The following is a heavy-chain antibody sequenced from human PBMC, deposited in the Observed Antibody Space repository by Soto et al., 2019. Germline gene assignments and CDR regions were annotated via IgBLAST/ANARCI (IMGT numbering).Heavy chain of an antibody. CDR3: ARVMEQMLLPDAFEI. V-gene: IGHV4-4*02. Sequence: QVQLHESGPGLVKPSGTLSLTCAVSGGSISSSNWWSWVRQPPGKGLEWIGEIHHGGTTNYNPSLKSRVTMSVVKSKNQFSLKLTSVTAADTAVYYCARVMEQMLLPDAFEIWGQGTMVTVSS. J-gene: IGHJ3*02. D-gene: IGHD2-15*01. CDR2: IHHGGTT. CDR1: GGSISSSNW.